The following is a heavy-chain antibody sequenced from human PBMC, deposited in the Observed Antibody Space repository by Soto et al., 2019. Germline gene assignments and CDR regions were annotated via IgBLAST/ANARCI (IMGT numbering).Heavy chain of an antibody. CDR3: ARGLTSSSFNDY. Sequence: QVQLQQWGAGLLKPSETLSLTCAVYGGSFSGYYWSWIRQPPGKGLEWMGEINHSGSTNYNPSLKSRVTIAVDTSKNQFSLKLSSVTAADTAVYYCARGLTSSSFNDYWGQGTLVTVSS. CDR1: GGSFSGYY. J-gene: IGHJ4*02. D-gene: IGHD6-13*01. V-gene: IGHV4-34*01. CDR2: INHSGST.